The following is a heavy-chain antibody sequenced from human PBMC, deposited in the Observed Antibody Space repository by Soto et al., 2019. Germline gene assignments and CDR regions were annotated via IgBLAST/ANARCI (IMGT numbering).Heavy chain of an antibody. Sequence: EVQLLESGGGLVQPGGSLRLSCSASGFTFSSYAMSWVRQAPGKGLEWVSAMSGSGGSTYYADSVKGRFTISRDNSKNTLYLQMNSLRAEDTAVYYCAKAADIVVVVAATADYWGQGTLVTVSS. CDR1: GFTFSSYA. J-gene: IGHJ4*02. D-gene: IGHD2-15*01. CDR2: MSGSGGST. CDR3: AKAADIVVVVAATADY. V-gene: IGHV3-23*01.